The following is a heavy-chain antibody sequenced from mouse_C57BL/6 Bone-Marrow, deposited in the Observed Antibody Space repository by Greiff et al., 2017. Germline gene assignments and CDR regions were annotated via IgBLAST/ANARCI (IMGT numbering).Heavy chain of an antibody. CDR1: GYTFTSYG. Sequence: QVQLQQSGAELARPGASVKLSCKASGYTFTSYGISWVKQRTGPGLEWIGEIYPRSGNTYYNEKFKGKATLTADKSSSTAYMELRSLTSEDSAVYFWARGGDYYAMDYWGQGTSVTVSS. V-gene: IGHV1-81*01. J-gene: IGHJ4*01. CDR2: IYPRSGNT. CDR3: ARGGDYYAMDY.